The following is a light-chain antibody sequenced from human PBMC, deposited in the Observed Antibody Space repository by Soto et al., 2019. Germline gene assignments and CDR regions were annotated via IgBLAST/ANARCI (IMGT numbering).Light chain of an antibody. Sequence: EIVLTQSPDTLSLSPGERATLSCRASESVTSSHLAWYQQKPGQAPRLLIYGASSRATAIPDRFSGSGSGTDFTLTISRLEPEDFAVYYCQHYGSSRNTFGQGTRLEIK. J-gene: IGKJ5*01. V-gene: IGKV3-20*01. CDR1: ESVTSSH. CDR2: GAS. CDR3: QHYGSSRNT.